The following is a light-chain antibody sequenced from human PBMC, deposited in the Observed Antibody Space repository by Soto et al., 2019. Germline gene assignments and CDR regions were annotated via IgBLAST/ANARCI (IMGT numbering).Light chain of an antibody. CDR2: EVS. CDR3: SSYRSSGTRWV. Sequence: QSALTQPASVSGSPGQSITNSCTGTSSDIGGYDYVSWYQQHPGKAPKLILYEVSSRPSGVSARFSGSKSGNTASLSISGLQPADEADYFCSSYRSSGTRWVFGGGTKLTVL. CDR1: SSDIGGYDY. V-gene: IGLV2-14*01. J-gene: IGLJ3*02.